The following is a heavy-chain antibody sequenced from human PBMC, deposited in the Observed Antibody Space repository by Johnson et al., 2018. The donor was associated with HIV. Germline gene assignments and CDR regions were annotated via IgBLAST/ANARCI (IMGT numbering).Heavy chain of an antibody. CDR3: ARRSGYAFDI. V-gene: IGHV3-48*01. CDR1: GFTFDDYG. D-gene: IGHD1-1*01. CDR2: ISNSGSSV. Sequence: VQLVESGGGLVQPGGSLRVSCAASGFTFDDYGMSWVRQAPGKGLEWVSYISNSGSSVYYADSVKGRFTISRDNSKNTLYLQMNSLRVEDTAVYYCARRSGYAFDIWGQGTMVTVSS. J-gene: IGHJ3*02.